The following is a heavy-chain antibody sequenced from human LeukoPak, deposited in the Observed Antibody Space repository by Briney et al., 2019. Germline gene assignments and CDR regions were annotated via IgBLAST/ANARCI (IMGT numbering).Heavy chain of an antibody. V-gene: IGHV3-7*01. J-gene: IGHJ4*02. CDR2: IKKTGSET. D-gene: IGHD2-15*01. CDR1: GFTFSTYW. CDR3: AREDGYCSGGNCYSYFDS. Sequence: GGSLRLSCAASGFTFSTYWMTWVRQAPGKGLEWVAYIKKTGSETYYVDSVKGRFTITRDNTRNSLLLQMYSLRAEDTAVYFCAREDGYCSGGNCYSYFDSWGQGTLVTVSS.